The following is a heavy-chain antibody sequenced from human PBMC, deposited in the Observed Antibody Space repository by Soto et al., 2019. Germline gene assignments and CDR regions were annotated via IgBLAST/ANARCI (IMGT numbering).Heavy chain of an antibody. Sequence: ASVKVSCKASGYTFTGYFIHWVRQAPGQGLEWMGYINPNGGATKYAPRFQGRVTMTRDTSISTAYMELIRLTSDDTAVYYCARGGAVAGTEWGQGTLVTVSS. CDR3: ARGGAVAGTE. CDR1: GYTFTGYF. V-gene: IGHV1-2*02. D-gene: IGHD6-19*01. CDR2: INPNGGAT. J-gene: IGHJ4*02.